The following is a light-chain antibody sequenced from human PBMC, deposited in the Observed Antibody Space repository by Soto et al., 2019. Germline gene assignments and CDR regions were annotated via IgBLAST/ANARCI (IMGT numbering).Light chain of an antibody. Sequence: QTVVTQEPSFSVSPGGTVTFTCGLSSGSVSAAYYPSWYQQTPGQTPRTLIYNTNTRSSGVPDRFSGSILGNKAALTITGAQADDDSDYYCVLYMGSGISVFGGGTKLTVL. J-gene: IGLJ2*01. CDR3: VLYMGSGISV. V-gene: IGLV8-61*01. CDR2: NTN. CDR1: SGSVSAAYY.